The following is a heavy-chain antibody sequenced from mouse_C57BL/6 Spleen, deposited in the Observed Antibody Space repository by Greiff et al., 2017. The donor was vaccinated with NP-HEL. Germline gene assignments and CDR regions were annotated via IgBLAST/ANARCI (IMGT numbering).Heavy chain of an antibody. CDR3: ARGDLTGTRDY. J-gene: IGHJ2*01. Sequence: QVQLKQPGAELVRPGSSVKLSCKASGYTFTSYWMHWVKQRPIQGLEWIGNIDPSDSETHYNQKFKDKATLTVDKSSSTAYMQLSSLTSEDSAVYYCARGDLTGTRDYWGQGTTLTVSS. CDR2: IDPSDSET. V-gene: IGHV1-52*01. CDR1: GYTFTSYW. D-gene: IGHD4-1*01.